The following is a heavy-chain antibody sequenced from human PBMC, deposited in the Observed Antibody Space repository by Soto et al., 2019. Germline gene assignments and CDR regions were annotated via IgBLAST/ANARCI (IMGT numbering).Heavy chain of an antibody. CDR1: GFTFSDYY. CDR3: AFNRDAGNYYYYGMDV. CDR2: ISSSSSYT. V-gene: IGHV3-11*06. D-gene: IGHD6-13*01. J-gene: IGHJ6*02. Sequence: GGSLRLSCAASGFTFSDYYMSWIRQAPGKGLEWVSYISSSSSYTNYADSVKGRFTISRDNAKNSLYLQMNSLRAEDTAVYYCAFNRDAGNYYYYGMDVWGQGTTVPVS.